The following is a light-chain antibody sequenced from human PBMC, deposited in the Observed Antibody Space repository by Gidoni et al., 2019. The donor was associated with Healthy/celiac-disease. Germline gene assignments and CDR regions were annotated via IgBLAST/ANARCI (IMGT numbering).Light chain of an antibody. CDR1: QSVRTY. CDR3: QQRSNCPGYT. Sequence: EIVLTKSPATLSLSPGERATLSCRAMQSVRTYLAWYHQKPCQAHSLLIYDAPNSATGIPARVSGSGSGTDFTLTISSLEPEDCAVYYCQQRSNCPGYTFGQGTKLEI. CDR2: DAP. J-gene: IGKJ2*01. V-gene: IGKV3-11*01.